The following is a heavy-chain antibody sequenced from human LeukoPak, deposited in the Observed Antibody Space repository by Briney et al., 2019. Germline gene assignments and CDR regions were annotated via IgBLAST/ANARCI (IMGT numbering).Heavy chain of an antibody. D-gene: IGHD6-13*01. CDR2: ISSSSSYI. J-gene: IGHJ6*02. CDR3: ARLAAAGQYYYYGMDV. Sequence: GSLRLSCAASGFTFSSYSMNWVRQAPGKGLEWVSSISSSSSYIYYVDSVKGRFTISRDNAKNSLYLQMNGLRAEDTAVYYCARLAAAGQYYYYGMDVWGQGTTVTVSS. CDR1: GFTFSSYS. V-gene: IGHV3-21*01.